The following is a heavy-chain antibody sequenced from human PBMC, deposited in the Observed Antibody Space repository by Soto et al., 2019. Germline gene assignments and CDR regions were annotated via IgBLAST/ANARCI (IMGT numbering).Heavy chain of an antibody. D-gene: IGHD3-22*01. CDR2: IYSGGST. J-gene: IGHJ4*02. V-gene: IGHV3-53*01. CDR3: ATRGYDSSGYYPLVSDY. CDR1: GFTVSSNY. Sequence: GGSLRLSCAASGFTVSSNYMSWVRQAPGKGLEWVSVIYSGGSTYYADSVKGRFTISRDNSKNTLYLQMNSLRAEDTAVYYCATRGYDSSGYYPLVSDYWGQGTLVTVSS.